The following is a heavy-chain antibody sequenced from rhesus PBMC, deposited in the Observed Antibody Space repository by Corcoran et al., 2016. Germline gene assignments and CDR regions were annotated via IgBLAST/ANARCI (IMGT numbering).Heavy chain of an antibody. D-gene: IGHD2-15*01. CDR1: GGSFSSYW. J-gene: IGHJ4*01. CDR3: ARYPPSCSTAYCSSFDY. V-gene: IGHV4-80*01. Sequence: QVQLQESGPGLVKPSETLSLTFAVSGGSFSSYWWTWLRQPPGKGLEWSGEIKGNTGSNNQNTYPKSEVTMSEDANRTHGPLRLTSVTAADTAVDFWARYPPSCSTAYCSSFDYWGQGVLVTVSS. CDR2: IKGNTGSN.